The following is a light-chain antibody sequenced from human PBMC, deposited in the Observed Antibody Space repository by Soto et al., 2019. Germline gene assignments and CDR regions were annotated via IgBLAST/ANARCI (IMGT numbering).Light chain of an antibody. CDR2: GAS. CDR1: QSVSSS. V-gene: IGKV3-20*01. Sequence: EIVLTQSPATLSLSPGERATLSCRASQSVSSSLAWYQQKPGQSPRLLIHGASSRATGIPDRFSGSGSGTDFTLTISRLEPEDFAVYYCQQYGSSPITFGQGTRLEIK. CDR3: QQYGSSPIT. J-gene: IGKJ5*01.